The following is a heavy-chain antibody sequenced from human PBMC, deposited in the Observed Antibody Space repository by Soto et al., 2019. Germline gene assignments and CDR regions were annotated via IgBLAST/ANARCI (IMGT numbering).Heavy chain of an antibody. CDR3: ATAGYCSSTSCYEYAFDI. CDR1: GYTFPSYA. J-gene: IGHJ3*02. Sequence: ASVKLDCKAAGYTFPSYAMHWGRQAPGQRLEWMGWINAGNGNTKYSQKFQGRVTMTEDTSTDTAYMELSSLRSEDTAVYYCATAGYCSSTSCYEYAFDIWGKGTMVPVSS. V-gene: IGHV1-3*01. D-gene: IGHD2-2*01. CDR2: INAGNGNT.